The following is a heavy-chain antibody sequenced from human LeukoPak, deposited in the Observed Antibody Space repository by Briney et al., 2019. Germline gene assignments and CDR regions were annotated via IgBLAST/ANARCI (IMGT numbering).Heavy chain of an antibody. J-gene: IGHJ4*02. CDR3: ARQSRDGYNFDY. D-gene: IGHD5-24*01. V-gene: IGHV5-10-1*01. CDR1: GYSFTSCW. Sequence: GESLKISCKGPGYSFTSCWITWVRQMPGKGLEWMGRIDPSDSYTNYSPSFQGHVTISADKSISTAYLQRSSLKASDTAMYYCARQSRDGYNFDYWGQGTLVTVSS. CDR2: IDPSDSYT.